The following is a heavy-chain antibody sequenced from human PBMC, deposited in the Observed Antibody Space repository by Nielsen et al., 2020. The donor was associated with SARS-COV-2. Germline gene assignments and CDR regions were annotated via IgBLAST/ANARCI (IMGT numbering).Heavy chain of an antibody. Sequence: GGSLRLSCEASGFTLSSYGMHWVRQPPGKGLEWVAHMWYHGGDENYADSVRGRFTISRDLSKNTVYLQMSSLRVEDTAVYYCARDLTFGAYWFDPWSQGTLVTVSS. J-gene: IGHJ5*02. V-gene: IGHV3-33*01. CDR2: MWYHGGDE. CDR3: ARDLTFGAYWFDP. D-gene: IGHD3/OR15-3a*01. CDR1: GFTLSSYG.